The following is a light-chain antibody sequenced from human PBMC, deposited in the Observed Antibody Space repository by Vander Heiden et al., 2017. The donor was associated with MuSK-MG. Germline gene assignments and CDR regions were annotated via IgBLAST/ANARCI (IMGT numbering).Light chain of an antibody. V-gene: IGKV1-9*01. CDR3: QQLNSHPLT. Sequence: IHLTHSPSSVSASVGDRVTMTCRARQDIRNYLAWYQEKPGHAPKLLVYSAAILLHRVPSRFSGCGSGIDFTLTISGLQPEDFATYYCQQLNSHPLTFGGGTKVQIK. CDR2: SAA. J-gene: IGKJ4*01. CDR1: QDIRNY.